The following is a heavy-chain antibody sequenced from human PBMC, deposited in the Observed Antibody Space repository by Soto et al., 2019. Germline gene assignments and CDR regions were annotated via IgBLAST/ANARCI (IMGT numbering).Heavy chain of an antibody. CDR1: GFTFSSYS. CDR3: ARGRSVIDHDDFEY. D-gene: IGHD2-21*01. Sequence: QVQLVESGGGVVQPGRSLRLSCAASGFTFSSYSMHWVRQAPGKGLEWVAAMSFDGNSKYFADSVKGRFTISRDNSKNTLXLQMXXXXADDSAVYYCARGRSVIDHDDFEYWGQGTLV. V-gene: IGHV3-30-3*01. J-gene: IGHJ4*02. CDR2: MSFDGNSK.